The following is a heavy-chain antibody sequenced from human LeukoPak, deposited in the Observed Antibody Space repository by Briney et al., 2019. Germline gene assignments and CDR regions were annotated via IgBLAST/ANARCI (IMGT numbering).Heavy chain of an antibody. CDR1: GGSISSSSYY. D-gene: IGHD4-23*01. CDR2: IYYSGST. Sequence: SETLSLTCTVSGGSISSSSYYWGWIRQPPGKGLEWIGSIYYSGSTYYNPSLKSRVTISVDTSKNQFSLKLSSVTAADTAVYYCAREVVRWTYFDYWGQGTLVTVSS. V-gene: IGHV4-39*07. CDR3: AREVVRWTYFDY. J-gene: IGHJ4*02.